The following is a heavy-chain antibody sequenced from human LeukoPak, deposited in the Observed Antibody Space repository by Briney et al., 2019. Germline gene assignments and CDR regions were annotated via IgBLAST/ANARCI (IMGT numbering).Heavy chain of an antibody. V-gene: IGHV4-4*07. J-gene: IGHJ3*02. CDR2: IYTSGST. D-gene: IGHD4-17*01. CDR3: ARSPPTYGDYAFDI. CDR1: GGSISSYY. Sequence: PSETLSLTCTVSGGSISSYYWSWIRQPAGKGLEWIGRIYTSGSTNYNPSLKSRVTMSVDTSKNQFSPKLSSVTAADTAVYYCARSPPTYGDYAFDIWGQGTMVTVSS.